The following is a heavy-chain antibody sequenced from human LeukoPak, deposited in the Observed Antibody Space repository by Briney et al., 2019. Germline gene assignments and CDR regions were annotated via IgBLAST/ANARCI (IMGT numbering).Heavy chain of an antibody. Sequence: GGSLRLSCAASGFTFSSYAMHWVRQAPGKGLEWVAVISYDGSNKYYADSVKGRFTISRDNSKNTLYVQMNTLRAEDTAVYYCAKDQVGDIVIVPGDVGYYYCMDVWGKGTAVTVSS. CDR3: AKDQVGDIVIVPGDVGYYYCMDV. CDR2: ISYDGSNK. V-gene: IGHV3-30*04. CDR1: GFTFSSYA. D-gene: IGHD2-2*01. J-gene: IGHJ6*03.